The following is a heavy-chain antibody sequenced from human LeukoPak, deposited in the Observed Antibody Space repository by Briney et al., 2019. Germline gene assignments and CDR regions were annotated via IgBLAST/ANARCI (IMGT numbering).Heavy chain of an antibody. J-gene: IGHJ4*02. CDR1: GFTFRAYW. V-gene: IGHV3-7*03. D-gene: IGHD3-3*01. Sequence: GGSLRLSCTTSGFTFRAYWMGWVRQAPGKGLEWVANIHQHGSKENYLDSVKGRFTISRDNAKSSIYLQMNSLRAEDTAIYYCAKVRGGLTIFGVVNGGFDYWGQGTLVTVSS. CDR3: AKVRGGLTIFGVVNGGFDY. CDR2: IHQHGSKE.